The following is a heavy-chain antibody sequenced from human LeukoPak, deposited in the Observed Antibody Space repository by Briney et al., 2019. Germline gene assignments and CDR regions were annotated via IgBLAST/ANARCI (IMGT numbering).Heavy chain of an antibody. V-gene: IGHV3-9*01. Sequence: PGRSLRLSCAASGFTFDDYAMHWVRQAPGKGLEWVSGISWNSGSIGHADSVKGRFTISRDNAKNSLYLQMNSLRAEDTALYYCAKGPGPFDYWGQGTLVTVSS. CDR2: ISWNSGSI. CDR1: GFTFDDYA. CDR3: AKGPGPFDY. J-gene: IGHJ4*02.